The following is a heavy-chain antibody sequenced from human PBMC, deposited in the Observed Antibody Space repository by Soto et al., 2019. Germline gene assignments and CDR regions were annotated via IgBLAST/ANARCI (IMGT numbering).Heavy chain of an antibody. V-gene: IGHV3-21*01. J-gene: IGHJ4*02. CDR2: ISSSSSYI. D-gene: IGHD3-16*01. Sequence: GGSLRLSCAASGFTFSSYSMNWVRQAPGKGLEWVSSISSSSSYIYYADSVKGRFTISRDNAKNSLYLQMNSLRAEDTAVYYCARQTPIPSSRLGSFDYWGQGLLVTVSS. CDR3: ARQTPIPSSRLGSFDY. CDR1: GFTFSSYS.